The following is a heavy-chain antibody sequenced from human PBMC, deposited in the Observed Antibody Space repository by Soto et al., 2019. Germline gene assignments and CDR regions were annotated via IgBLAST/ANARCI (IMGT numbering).Heavy chain of an antibody. CDR1: GFTFDDYA. CDR2: ISWNSGSI. J-gene: IGHJ6*02. CDR3: AKDAITMVRGVISYYGMDV. V-gene: IGHV3-9*01. D-gene: IGHD3-10*01. Sequence: EVQLVESGGGLVQPGRSLRLSCAASGFTFDDYAMHWVRQAPGKGLEWVSGISWNSGSIGYADSVKGRFTISRDNANNPLCLQMNRLRAEDTALYSCAKDAITMVRGVISYYGMDVWGQGTTVTVSS.